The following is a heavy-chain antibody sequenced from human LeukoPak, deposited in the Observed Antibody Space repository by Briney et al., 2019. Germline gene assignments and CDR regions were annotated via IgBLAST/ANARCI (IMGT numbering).Heavy chain of an antibody. CDR1: GGSISSSSYY. D-gene: IGHD3-3*01. Sequence: PSETLSLTCTVSGGSISSSSYYWGWIRQPPGKGLEWIGSIYYSGSTYYNPSLKSRVTISVDTSKNQFSLKLSSVTAADTAVYYCARGGYYDFWSGYYLNWYFDLWGRGTLVTVSS. J-gene: IGHJ2*01. CDR3: ARGGYYDFWSGYYLNWYFDL. V-gene: IGHV4-39*01. CDR2: IYYSGST.